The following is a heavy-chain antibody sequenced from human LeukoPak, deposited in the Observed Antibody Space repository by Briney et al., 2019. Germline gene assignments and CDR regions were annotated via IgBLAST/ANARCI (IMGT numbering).Heavy chain of an antibody. Sequence: ASVKVSCKTSGYTFISYGISWVRQAPGQGLEWMGWISGYNGNTNYAQKLQGRVTMTTDTSTSTAYMELRSLRSDDTAVYYCARKVFSDSSVYPFDYGAQETRVPFSS. D-gene: IGHD3-22*01. CDR2: ISGYNGNT. CDR1: GYTFISYG. V-gene: IGHV1-18*04. J-gene: IGHJ4*02. CDR3: ARKVFSDSSVYPFDY.